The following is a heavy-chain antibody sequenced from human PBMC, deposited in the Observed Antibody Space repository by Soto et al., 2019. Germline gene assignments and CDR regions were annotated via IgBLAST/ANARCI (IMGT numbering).Heavy chain of an antibody. V-gene: IGHV4-59*01. D-gene: IGHD3-9*01. CDR2: IYDTGST. J-gene: IGHJ5*02. CDR1: GSAITTYY. CDR3: ARCPIDHNWFDP. Sequence: PSETLSLTCSVSGSAITTYYWSWLRQSPGKGLEWIGHIYDTGSTTYSPSLKSRVTISVDTSNKQFSLRLSAVTAADTAVYYCARCPIDHNWFDPWGQGTLVTVSS.